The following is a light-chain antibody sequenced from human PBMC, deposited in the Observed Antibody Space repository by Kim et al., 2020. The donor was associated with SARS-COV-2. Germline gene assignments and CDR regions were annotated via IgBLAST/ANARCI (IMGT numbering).Light chain of an antibody. CDR2: QDS. CDR1: RLEDKY. Sequence: GSTGTTARSACTGERLEDKYACRHQQTPGQPPVLVMYQDSTRPPGRPARFSGSSSGNPATITIRGTQVMDDDDSACQAWDSSTEVFGTGTKVTVL. CDR3: QAWDSSTEV. V-gene: IGLV3-1*01. J-gene: IGLJ1*01.